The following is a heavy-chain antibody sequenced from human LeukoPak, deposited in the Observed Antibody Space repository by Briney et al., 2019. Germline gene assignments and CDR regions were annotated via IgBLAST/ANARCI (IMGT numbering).Heavy chain of an antibody. V-gene: IGHV3-30-3*01. CDR2: ISYDGSNK. J-gene: IGHJ4*02. Sequence: GRSLRLSCAASGFTFSSYAMHWVRQAPGKGLEWVAVISYDGSNKYYADSVKGRFTISRDNSKNTLYLQMSSLRAEDTAVYYCATDLYSSSSDYWGRGALVTVSS. CDR1: GFTFSSYA. D-gene: IGHD6-6*01. CDR3: ATDLYSSSSDY.